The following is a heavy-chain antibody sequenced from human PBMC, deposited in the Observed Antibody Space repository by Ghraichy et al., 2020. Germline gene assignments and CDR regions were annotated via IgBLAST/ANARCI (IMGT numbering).Heavy chain of an antibody. CDR1: SGSISSSGFY. Sequence: SETLSLTCTVSSGSISSSGFYWGWIRQPPGKGLEWIGSLYYSGSTYYNPSLKSRVTISVDTSKGQFSLNLSSVTAADTAVYYCARATQQRGYTYGPFDYWGQGTLVTVSS. CDR2: LYYSGST. V-gene: IGHV4-39*01. CDR3: ARATQQRGYTYGPFDY. D-gene: IGHD5-18*01. J-gene: IGHJ4*02.